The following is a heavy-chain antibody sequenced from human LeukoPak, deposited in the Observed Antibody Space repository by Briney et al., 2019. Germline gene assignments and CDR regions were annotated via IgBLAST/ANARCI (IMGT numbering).Heavy chain of an antibody. J-gene: IGHJ5*02. Sequence: GESLQISCKHSGYNFASQWIGWVRQMPGKGLEWMGIINPGNSDIVYTPSFQGQVSFSADKSTSTVFLQWGSLKASGSAMYYCSTRAFSDTSPVAWGQGTLVTVSS. V-gene: IGHV5-51*01. CDR3: STRAFSDTSPVA. CDR2: INPGNSDI. D-gene: IGHD3-22*01. CDR1: GYNFASQW.